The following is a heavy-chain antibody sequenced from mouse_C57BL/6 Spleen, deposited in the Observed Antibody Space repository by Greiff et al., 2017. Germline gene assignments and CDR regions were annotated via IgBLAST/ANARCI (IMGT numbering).Heavy chain of an antibody. D-gene: IGHD1-1*01. Sequence: EVQLQPSGPELVKPGASVKISCKASGYTFTDYYMNWVKQSHGKSLEWIGDINPNNGGTSYNQKFKGKATLTVDKSSSTAYMELRSLTSEDSAVYYCAREGVGAGFAYWGQGTLVTVSA. CDR3: AREGVGAGFAY. CDR2: INPNNGGT. J-gene: IGHJ3*01. CDR1: GYTFTDYY. V-gene: IGHV1-26*01.